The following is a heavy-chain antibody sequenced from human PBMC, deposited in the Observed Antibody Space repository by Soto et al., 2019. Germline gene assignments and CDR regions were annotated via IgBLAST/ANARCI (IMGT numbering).Heavy chain of an antibody. CDR1: GGSFSNFG. CDR3: AREGSGYNF. V-gene: IGHV1-69*13. J-gene: IGHJ4*02. Sequence: AAAVKVSCKASGGSFSNFGISWVRQAPGQGLEWRGGIVPVFGRPNYAQRFRGRLTITADESTSTGYMELISLRSDDTAVYYCAREGSGYNFWGQGTQVTVSS. D-gene: IGHD5-12*01. CDR2: IVPVFGRP.